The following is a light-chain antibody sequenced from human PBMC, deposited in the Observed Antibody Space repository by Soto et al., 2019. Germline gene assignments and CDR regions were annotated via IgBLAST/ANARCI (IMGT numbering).Light chain of an antibody. V-gene: IGLV2-14*03. CDR3: SSYTSSTTLV. Sequence: QSALTQPASVSGSPGQSITISCTGTSSDVGAYDYVSWYQQHPGKAPKLMIYDVSNRPSGVSNRFSGSKSGNMASLTISGLQAEDEADYHCSSYTSSTTLVFGGGTKLTVL. CDR2: DVS. J-gene: IGLJ2*01. CDR1: SSDVGAYDY.